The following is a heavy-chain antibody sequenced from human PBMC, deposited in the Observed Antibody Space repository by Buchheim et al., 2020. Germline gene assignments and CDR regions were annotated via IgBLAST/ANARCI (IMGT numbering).Heavy chain of an antibody. Sequence: EVQLVESGGGVVQPGGSLRLSCAASGFTFNFNWMYWVRQTPEKGLVWVSHINSDGVTTKYADSVRGRFTISRDNARNKLYLQMNSLGAEDTGIYYCVRDLFEWQLLSPAYWGQGTL. J-gene: IGHJ4*02. CDR3: VRDLFEWQLLSPAY. CDR1: GFTFNFNW. CDR2: INSDGVTT. V-gene: IGHV3-74*01. D-gene: IGHD3-9*01.